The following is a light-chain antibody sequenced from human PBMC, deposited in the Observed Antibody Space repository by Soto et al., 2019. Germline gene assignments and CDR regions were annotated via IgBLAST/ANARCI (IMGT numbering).Light chain of an antibody. V-gene: IGKV1-33*01. J-gene: IGKJ3*01. Sequence: DLQMTQSPSSLSASVGDRVTITCQASQDITSYLNWYQHKPGKAPKLLIYDASILEAGVPSRFSGSGSGTDFTCTISRLQPEDVATYYCQHCDYLPIFGPGTTVDFK. CDR3: QHCDYLPI. CDR2: DAS. CDR1: QDITSY.